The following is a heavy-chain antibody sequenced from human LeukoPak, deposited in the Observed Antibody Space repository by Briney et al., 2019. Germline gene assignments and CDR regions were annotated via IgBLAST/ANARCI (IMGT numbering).Heavy chain of an antibody. CDR2: MNPNSGNT. J-gene: IGHJ4*02. CDR3: ASKIDYGDVDY. CDR1: GYTFTNYT. D-gene: IGHD4-17*01. V-gene: IGHV1-8*02. Sequence: ASVKVSCKASGYTFTNYTINWVRLAPGQGLEWMGWMNPNSGNTGYAQKFQGRVTMTRNTSISTAYMELSSLRSEDTAVYYCASKIDYGDVDYWGQGTLVTVSS.